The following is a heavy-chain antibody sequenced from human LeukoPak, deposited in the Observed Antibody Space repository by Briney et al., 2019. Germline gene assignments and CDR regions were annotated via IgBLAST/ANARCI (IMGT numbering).Heavy chain of an antibody. CDR1: GGTFSSYA. J-gene: IGHJ4*02. D-gene: IGHD5-12*01. V-gene: IGHV1-69*05. CDR3: ARAHPLSGYSGYDWGDYFDY. Sequence: ASVKVSCKASGGTFSSYAISWVRQAPGQGLEWMGGIIPIFGTANYAQKFQGRVTITTDESTSTAYMELSSLRSEDTAVYYCARAHPLSGYSGYDWGDYFDYWGQGTLVTVSS. CDR2: IIPIFGTA.